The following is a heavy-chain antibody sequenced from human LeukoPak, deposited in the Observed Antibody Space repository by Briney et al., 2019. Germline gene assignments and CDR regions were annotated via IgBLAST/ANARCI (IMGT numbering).Heavy chain of an antibody. V-gene: IGHV3-23*01. CDR1: GFTFSSYA. Sequence: GGSLRLSCAASGFTFSSYAMSWVRQAPGKGLEWVSVISGSGGSTNYADSVKGRFTISRDNSKNTLYLHMNSLRAEDTAVYYCAKDCCGDYRLYDYWGQGTLVTVSS. CDR2: ISGSGGST. CDR3: AKDCCGDYRLYDY. J-gene: IGHJ4*02. D-gene: IGHD4-17*01.